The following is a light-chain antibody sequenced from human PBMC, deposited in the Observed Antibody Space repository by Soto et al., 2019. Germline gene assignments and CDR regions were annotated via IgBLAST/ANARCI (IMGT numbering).Light chain of an antibody. J-gene: IGKJ3*01. CDR2: AAS. CDR3: QQLNTYPRT. V-gene: IGKV1-9*01. CDR1: QGISSY. Sequence: IQLTQSPSSLSASVGEIFTIXFMASQGISSYLAWYQQKPGKAPKLLIYAASTLQGGVPSRFSGSGSGTDFTLTISSLQPEDFATYYCQQLNTYPRTFGPGTKVD.